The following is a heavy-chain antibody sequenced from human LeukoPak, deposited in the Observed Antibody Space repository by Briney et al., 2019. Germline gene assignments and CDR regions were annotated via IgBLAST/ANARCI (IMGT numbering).Heavy chain of an antibody. CDR3: ARGARDDFWSGDFDY. CDR2: INWNGGST. CDR1: GFTFDDYG. D-gene: IGHD3-3*01. Sequence: PGGSLRLSCAASGFTFDDYGMSWVRQAPGKGLEWVSGINWNGGSTGYADSVKGRFTISRDNAKNSLYLQMNSLRAEDTALYHCARGARDDFWSGDFDYWGQGTLVTVSS. J-gene: IGHJ4*02. V-gene: IGHV3-20*01.